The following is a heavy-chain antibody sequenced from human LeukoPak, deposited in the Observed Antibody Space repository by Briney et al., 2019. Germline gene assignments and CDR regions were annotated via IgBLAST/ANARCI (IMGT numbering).Heavy chain of an antibody. CDR1: GGSISSSNNY. D-gene: IGHD3-3*01. V-gene: IGHV4-39*07. CDR2: IYYTGST. J-gene: IGHJ5*02. Sequence: PSETLSLTCTVSGGSISSSNNYWGWIRKPPGKGLEWIGSIYYTGSTYYSPSLESRLTISVDTPKNHFSLELRSVTAADTAVYYCARDSATTGITIFGVVSNWFDPWGQGTLVTVSS. CDR3: ARDSATTGITIFGVVSNWFDP.